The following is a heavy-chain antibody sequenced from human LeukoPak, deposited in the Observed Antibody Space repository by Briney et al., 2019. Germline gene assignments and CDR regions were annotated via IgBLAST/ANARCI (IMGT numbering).Heavy chain of an antibody. Sequence: SETLSLTCTISCSSISSSRYYWGWIRQPQGKGLEWVWSVYSSGSTYYNPSLRSQITISVDTSKNQFSLKLTSVAAADTAMYYCTRDMEYPGAGFDYWGQGIPVTVSS. CDR1: CSSISSSRYY. V-gene: IGHV4-39*07. CDR3: TRDMEYPGAGFDY. J-gene: IGHJ4*02. D-gene: IGHD3-3*01. CDR2: VYSSGST.